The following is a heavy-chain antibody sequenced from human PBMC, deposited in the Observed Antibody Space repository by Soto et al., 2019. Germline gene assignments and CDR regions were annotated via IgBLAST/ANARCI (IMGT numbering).Heavy chain of an antibody. J-gene: IGHJ5*02. D-gene: IGHD5-18*01. CDR3: ARMASFGSLNWFDP. CDR1: GYTFTNND. CDR2: MNPGSGDT. Sequence: ASVKVSCKASGYTFTNNDVTWVRQATGQGLEWMGWMNPGSGDTGYAQKFQGRVTMTRDISIATAYMELSSLRSEDTAIYYCARMASFGSLNWFDPWGQGTLVTVSS. V-gene: IGHV1-8*01.